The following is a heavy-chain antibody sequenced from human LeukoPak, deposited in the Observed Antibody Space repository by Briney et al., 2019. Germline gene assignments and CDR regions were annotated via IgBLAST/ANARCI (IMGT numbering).Heavy chain of an antibody. V-gene: IGHV3-33*01. CDR1: GFTFSSYG. Sequence: GGSLRLSCAASGFTFSSYGMHWVRQAPGKGLEWVAVIWYDGSNKYYADSVKGRFTISRDNSKNTLYLQMNSLRAEDTAVYYCARDRAPYSGSYVYFDYWGQGTLVTVSS. CDR2: IWYDGSNK. CDR3: ARDRAPYSGSYVYFDY. J-gene: IGHJ4*02. D-gene: IGHD1-26*01.